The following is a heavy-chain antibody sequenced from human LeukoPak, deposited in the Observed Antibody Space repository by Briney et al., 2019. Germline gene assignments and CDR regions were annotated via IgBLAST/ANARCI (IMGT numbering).Heavy chain of an antibody. CDR2: INHSGDT. CDR1: GVSFTNYY. J-gene: IGHJ5*02. CDR3: ARGPGTVGLSP. Sequence: SETLSLTCNVSGVSFTNYYWSWIRQTPEKGLEWIGQINHSGDTSYNPSLRSRVTLSVDRSKNQFSLKVTSVTAADTGVYYCARGPGTVGLSPCGQGTLVTVSS. V-gene: IGHV4-34*01. D-gene: IGHD1/OR15-1a*01.